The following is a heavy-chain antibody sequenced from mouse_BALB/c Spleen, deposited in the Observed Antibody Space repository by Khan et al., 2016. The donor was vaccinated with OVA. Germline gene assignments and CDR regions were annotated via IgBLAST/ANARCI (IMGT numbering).Heavy chain of an antibody. CDR1: GFTFSSSA. J-gene: IGHJ4*01. Sequence: EVELVESGGGLVKPGGSLKLSCAASGFTFSSSAMSWVRQTPEKRLEWVATISSGGSYTYYPDSVKGRVTISRDTAKNTPYLQLSSLRSEDTAMYYCSRRDDDYDGGAMDYWGQGTSVTVSS. CDR2: ISSGGSYT. CDR3: SRRDDDYDGGAMDY. D-gene: IGHD2-4*01. V-gene: IGHV5-9-3*01.